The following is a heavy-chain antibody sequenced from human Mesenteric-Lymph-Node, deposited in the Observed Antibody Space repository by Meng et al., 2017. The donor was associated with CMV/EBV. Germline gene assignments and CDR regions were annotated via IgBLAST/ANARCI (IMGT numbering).Heavy chain of an antibody. CDR3: ARKPTLSSAWGY. CDR1: KFTFRDYY. CDR2: ISSGVTTT. D-gene: IGHD1-1*01. J-gene: IGHJ4*01. Sequence: GESLKIYCAASKFTFRDYYMSWIRQAPGKGLGWLSDISSGVTTTYYADSLKGRFTISRDNAENSLYLQMNSLRPEDTAVYYCARKPTLSSAWGYWGHGVLVTVSS. V-gene: IGHV3-11*01.